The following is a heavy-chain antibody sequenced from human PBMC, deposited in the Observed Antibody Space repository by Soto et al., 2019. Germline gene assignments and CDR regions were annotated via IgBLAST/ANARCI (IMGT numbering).Heavy chain of an antibody. V-gene: IGHV4-39*01. CDR3: ARQGADCSGGSCSIDY. CDR2: IYYSGST. D-gene: IGHD2-15*01. J-gene: IGHJ4*02. Sequence: QLQLQESGPGLVKPSETLSLTCTVSGGSISSSSYYWGWIRQPPGKGLEWIGSIYYSGSTYYNPSLKSRVTISVDTSKNQSSLKLSSVTAADTAVYYCARQGADCSGGSCSIDYWGQGTLVTVSS. CDR1: GGSISSSSYY.